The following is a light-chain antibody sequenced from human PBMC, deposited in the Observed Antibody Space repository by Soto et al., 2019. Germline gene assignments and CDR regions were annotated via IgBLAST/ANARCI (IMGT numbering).Light chain of an antibody. Sequence: EIVLTQSPGTLSLSPGERATLSCRASQSVSSSYLAWYQQKPGQAPRLPIYGASSRTTGILDRFSGSGSGIDFTLTISRLEPEDFAVYYCQQYGSSPLTFGQGTKVEIK. J-gene: IGKJ1*01. CDR2: GAS. CDR1: QSVSSSY. CDR3: QQYGSSPLT. V-gene: IGKV3-20*01.